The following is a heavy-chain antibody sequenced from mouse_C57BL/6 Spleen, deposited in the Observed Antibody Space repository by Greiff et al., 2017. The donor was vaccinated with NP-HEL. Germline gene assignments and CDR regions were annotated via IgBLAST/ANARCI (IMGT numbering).Heavy chain of an antibody. V-gene: IGHV1-81*01. CDR2: IYPRSGST. Sequence: VQLQQSGAELARPGASVKLSCKASGYTFTSYGISWVKQRTGQGLEWIGEIYPRSGSTYYNEKFKGKATLTADKSSSTAYMELRSLTSEDSAVYFCARGGDGNFSFAYWGQGTLVTVSA. CDR1: GYTFTSYG. J-gene: IGHJ3*01. CDR3: ARGGDGNFSFAY. D-gene: IGHD2-1*01.